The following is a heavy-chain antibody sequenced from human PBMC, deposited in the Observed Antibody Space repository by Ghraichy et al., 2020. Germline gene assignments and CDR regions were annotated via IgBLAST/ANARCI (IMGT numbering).Heavy chain of an antibody. CDR3: ARSFNGYFDS. V-gene: IGHV3-7*03. Sequence: GESLRLSCEGSGFTFENYWMSWVRRAPGKGLEWVANIKGDGSEKYSVDSVEGRFTISRDNAKNSMYLQMDSLRVEDTAVYFCARSFNGYFDSWGQGTLVTVSS. CDR2: IKGDGSEK. D-gene: IGHD2-8*01. J-gene: IGHJ4*02. CDR1: GFTFENYW.